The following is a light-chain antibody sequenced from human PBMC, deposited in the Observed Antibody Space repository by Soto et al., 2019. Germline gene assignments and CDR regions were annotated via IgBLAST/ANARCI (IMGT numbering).Light chain of an antibody. CDR3: MQALQTQVT. J-gene: IGKJ4*01. V-gene: IGKV2-28*01. CDR2: LGS. CDR1: QSLLHTNGYIY. Sequence: DIVMTQSPLSLSVTPGEPASISCRSSQSLLHTNGYIYLDWYLQKPGQSPQLLIYLGSNRASGVPDRFSGSGSDTDFTLKISRVEAEDVGVYYCMQALQTQVTFGGGTKVEIK.